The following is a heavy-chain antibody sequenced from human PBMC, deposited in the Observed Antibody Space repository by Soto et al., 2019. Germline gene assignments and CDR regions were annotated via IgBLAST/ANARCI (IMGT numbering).Heavy chain of an antibody. CDR2: INTDSTNS. CDR3: AREFCSGGNCYTYYFDP. J-gene: IGHJ5*02. Sequence: GGSLRLSCAASGLTFNRYWMHWVRHAPGKGLVWVSHINTDSTNSNYADSVKGRFTISRYNAKSTLFLQMNSLRDEDTAVYYCAREFCSGGNCYTYYFDPWGQGIPVTVSS. V-gene: IGHV3-74*01. CDR1: GLTFNRYW. D-gene: IGHD2-15*01.